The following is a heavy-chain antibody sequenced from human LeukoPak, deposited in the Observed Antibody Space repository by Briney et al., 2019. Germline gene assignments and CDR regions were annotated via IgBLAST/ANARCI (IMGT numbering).Heavy chain of an antibody. V-gene: IGHV3-74*01. D-gene: IGHD2-2*01. CDR3: AKALRFTSRHGFDY. Sequence: GGSLRLSCAASGFTFNSFWMYWVRQVPGKGLLWVARINSDGIRTSHADSVQGRFTISRDNANNTLYLQMNSLRAEDTAVYYCAKALRFTSRHGFDYWGQGTLVTVSS. CDR1: GFTFNSFW. J-gene: IGHJ4*02. CDR2: INSDGIRT.